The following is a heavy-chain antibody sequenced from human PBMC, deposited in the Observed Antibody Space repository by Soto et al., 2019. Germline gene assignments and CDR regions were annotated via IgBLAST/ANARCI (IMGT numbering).Heavy chain of an antibody. V-gene: IGHV3-23*01. D-gene: IGHD1-7*01. Sequence: EVRLLESGGGLGKPGGSLRLSCATSGLTFSNYAMSWVRQAPGGGLEWVSSMSGSSSTTYYADSVRGRLTISRDRSKNTLYLQMSSLRAEDTALYYCAKNQERELPRVIDFWGQGTLGTVSS. J-gene: IGHJ4*02. CDR3: AKNQERELPRVIDF. CDR1: GLTFSNYA. CDR2: MSGSSSTT.